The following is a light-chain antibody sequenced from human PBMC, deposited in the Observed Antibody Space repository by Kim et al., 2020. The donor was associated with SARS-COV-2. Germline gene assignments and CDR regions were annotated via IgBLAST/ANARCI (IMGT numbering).Light chain of an antibody. CDR2: YYS. V-gene: IGLV3-21*01. CDR1: NIGDKS. J-gene: IGLJ2*01. CDR3: QVWDSTSDPVI. Sequence: SYELTQPPSESVTPGKTARISCGGDNIGDKSVHWYQKKPGQAPVLVIHYYSDRPSGIPERFSGTNSGNTATLTISGVDAGDEADYYCQVWDSTSDPVIFG.